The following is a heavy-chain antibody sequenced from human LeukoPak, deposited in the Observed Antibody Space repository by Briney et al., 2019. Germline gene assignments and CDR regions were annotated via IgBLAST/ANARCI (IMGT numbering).Heavy chain of an antibody. CDR1: GFTFSSYG. V-gene: IGHV3-30*18. Sequence: GGSLRLSCPASGFTFSSYGMHWVRQAPGKGLEWVAVISYDGSNKYYADSVKGRFTISRDNSKNTLYLQMNSLRAEDTAVYYCAKDRGGYGYGYDYWGQGTLVTVSS. J-gene: IGHJ4*02. CDR2: ISYDGSNK. CDR3: AKDRGGYGYGYDY. D-gene: IGHD5-18*01.